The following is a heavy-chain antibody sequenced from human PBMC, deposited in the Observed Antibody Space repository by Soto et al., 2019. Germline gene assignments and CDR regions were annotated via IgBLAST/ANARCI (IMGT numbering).Heavy chain of an antibody. D-gene: IGHD3-16*02. Sequence: GGSLRLSCAAPGLTFCNYSMSWGRQAPGKGLEWVSTVTGDGVTTSYADSVKGRFTISRDNSKNTLYLQMSGLRADDTAVYYCAKRLSYYFDSWGHGTLVTVSS. CDR1: GLTFCNYS. J-gene: IGHJ4*01. CDR2: VTGDGVTT. CDR3: AKRLSYYFDS. V-gene: IGHV3-23*01.